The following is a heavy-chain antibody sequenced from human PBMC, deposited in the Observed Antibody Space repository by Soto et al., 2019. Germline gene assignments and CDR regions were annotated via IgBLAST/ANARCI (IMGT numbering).Heavy chain of an antibody. V-gene: IGHV4-38-2*01. J-gene: IGHJ3*02. CDR3: ARGYYYDSSGRDAFDI. D-gene: IGHD3-22*01. CDR1: GYSISSGYY. CDR2: IYHSGST. Sequence: SETLSLTCAVSGYSISSGYYWGCIRQPPGKGLEWIGSIYHSGSTYYNPSLKSRVTISVDTSKNQFSLKLSSVTAADTAVYYCARGYYYDSSGRDAFDIWGQGTMVTVSS.